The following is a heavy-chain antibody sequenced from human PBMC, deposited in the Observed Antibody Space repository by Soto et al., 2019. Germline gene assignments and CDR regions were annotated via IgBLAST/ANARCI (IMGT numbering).Heavy chain of an antibody. CDR1: GGSLSSYY. J-gene: IGHJ4*02. D-gene: IGHD2-8*02. V-gene: IGHV4-59*12. CDR3: ARDKITGLFDY. CDR2: IYYSGST. Sequence: SETLSLTCVVSGGSLSSYYWSWIRQPPGKGLEWIGYIYYSGSTNYNPSLKSRFTISVDTSKNRFSLKLTSVTAADTAVYYCARDKITGLFDYWGQGTLVTVSS.